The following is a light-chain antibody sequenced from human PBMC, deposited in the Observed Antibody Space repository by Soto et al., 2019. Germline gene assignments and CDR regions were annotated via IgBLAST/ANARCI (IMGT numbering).Light chain of an antibody. Sequence: EIVWTPSPGTLALSPGERATLSCRASQSVNSNFLAWYQQKPGQAPRLLIYGASNRATGIPDRFSGSGSGTDFTLTISRLEPEDFAVYYCQQYGGSPRTFGQGTKVDIK. J-gene: IGKJ1*01. CDR1: QSVNSNF. V-gene: IGKV3-20*01. CDR2: GAS. CDR3: QQYGGSPRT.